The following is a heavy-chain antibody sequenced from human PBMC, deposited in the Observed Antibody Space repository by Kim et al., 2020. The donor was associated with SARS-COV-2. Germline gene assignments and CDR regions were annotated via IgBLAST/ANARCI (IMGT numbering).Heavy chain of an antibody. Sequence: GGSLRLSCAASGFTFSNYWMSWVRQAPGKGLEWVANIKPDESETWYTDSVKGRFTISRDNTKNSLSLHMSGLGVEDSAVYYCARESDSAPTWCRFDLWGQGTTVSVSS. V-gene: IGHV3-7*01. J-gene: IGHJ5*02. CDR1: GFTFSNYW. D-gene: IGHD2-15*01. CDR3: ARESDSAPTWCRFDL. CDR2: IKPDESET.